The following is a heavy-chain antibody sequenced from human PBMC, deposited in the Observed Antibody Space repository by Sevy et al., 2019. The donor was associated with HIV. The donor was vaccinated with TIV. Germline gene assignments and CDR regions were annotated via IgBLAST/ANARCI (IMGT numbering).Heavy chain of an antibody. V-gene: IGHV1-18*01. Sequence: ASVKVSCKASGYTFTSYGISWVRQAPGQGLEWMGWISAYNGNTNYAQKLQGRVTMTTDTSTSTAYMELRSLRSDDTAVSYCARVLYSSSPRPIDYWGQGTLVTVSS. CDR2: ISAYNGNT. CDR1: GYTFTSYG. J-gene: IGHJ4*02. D-gene: IGHD6-6*01. CDR3: ARVLYSSSPRPIDY.